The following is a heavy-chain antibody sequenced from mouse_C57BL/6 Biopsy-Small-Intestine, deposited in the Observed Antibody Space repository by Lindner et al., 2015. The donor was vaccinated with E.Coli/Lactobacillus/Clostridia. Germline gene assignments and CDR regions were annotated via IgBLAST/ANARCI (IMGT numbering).Heavy chain of an antibody. CDR2: IYPNNGGT. CDR3: ARITYLGW. D-gene: IGHD5-1*01. Sequence: VQLQESGPELVKPGASVKISCKASGYSFTDYNIDWVKQSHGKSLEWIGYIYPNNGGTVYNQKFKSKATLTVDKPSSTAYMELHSLTSEDSAVYYCARITYLGWWGQGTTLTVSS. CDR1: GYSFTDYN. V-gene: IGHV1-18*01. J-gene: IGHJ2*01.